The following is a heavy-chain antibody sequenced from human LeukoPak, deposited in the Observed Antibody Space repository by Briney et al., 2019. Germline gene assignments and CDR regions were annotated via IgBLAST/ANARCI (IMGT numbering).Heavy chain of an antibody. CDR1: GFTFSSYA. CDR2: INSNGGST. Sequence: GGSLRLSCSASGFTFSSYAMHWVRQAPGKGLEYVSAINSNGGSTYYADSVKGRFTISRDNSKNTLYLQMSSLRAEDTAVYYCVKASRDYYGSGSLADVWGKGTTVTVSS. J-gene: IGHJ6*04. D-gene: IGHD3-10*01. CDR3: VKASRDYYGSGSLADV. V-gene: IGHV3-64D*06.